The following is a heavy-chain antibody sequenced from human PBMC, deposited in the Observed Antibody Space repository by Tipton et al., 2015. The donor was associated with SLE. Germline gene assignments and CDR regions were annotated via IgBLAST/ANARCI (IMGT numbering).Heavy chain of an antibody. CDR3: ARFSGRLYFDY. CDR2: IYYSGST. V-gene: IGHV4-59*01. CDR1: GGSLNSYY. Sequence: TLSLTCTVSGGSLNSYYWAWIRQPPGKGLEYIGYIYYSGSTNYNPSLKNRVTISVDTSTNQFSLKLNSVTAADTAVYYCARFSGRLYFDYWGQGTLVTVSS. D-gene: IGHD1-26*01. J-gene: IGHJ4*02.